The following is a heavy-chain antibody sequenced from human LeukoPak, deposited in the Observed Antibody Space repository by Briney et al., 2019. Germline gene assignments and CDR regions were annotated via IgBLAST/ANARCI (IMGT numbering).Heavy chain of an antibody. D-gene: IGHD3-3*01. CDR3: ARAQDYDFWSGYKKNWFDP. CDR1: GGSISSSSYY. J-gene: IGHJ5*02. CDR2: IYYSGST. Sequence: SETPSLTCTVSGGSISSSSYYWGWIRQPPGKGLEWIGSIYYSGSTYYNPSLKSRVTISVDTSKNQFSLKLSSVTAADTAVYYCARAQDYDFWSGYKKNWFDPWGQGTLVTVSS. V-gene: IGHV4-39*07.